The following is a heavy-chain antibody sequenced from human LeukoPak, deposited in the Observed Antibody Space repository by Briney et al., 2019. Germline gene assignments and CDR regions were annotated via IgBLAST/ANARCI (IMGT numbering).Heavy chain of an antibody. CDR1: GYTLTELS. CDR3: ATDRLVGPIGGMDV. D-gene: IGHD1-26*01. CDR2: FDPEDGET. V-gene: IGHV1-24*01. J-gene: IGHJ6*04. Sequence: GASVKVYCKVSGYTLTELSMHWVRQAPGKGLEWMGGFDPEDGETIYAQKFQGRVTMTEDTSTDTAYMELSSLRSEDTAVYYCATDRLVGPIGGMDVWGKGTTVTVSS.